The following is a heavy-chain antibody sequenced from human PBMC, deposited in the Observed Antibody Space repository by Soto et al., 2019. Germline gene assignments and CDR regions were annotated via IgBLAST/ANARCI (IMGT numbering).Heavy chain of an antibody. V-gene: IGHV3-21*01. CDR1: GFTFSSYS. CDR2: ISSSSSYL. D-gene: IGHD5-18*01. J-gene: IGHJ4*02. Sequence: EVQLVESGGGLVKPGGSLRLSCAASGFTFSSYSMNWVRQAPGKGLEWVSSISSSSSYLYYADSVKGRFTISRDNAKNSLYLQMNSLRAEDTAVYYCARVGGYSYNFDYWGQGTLVTVSS. CDR3: ARVGGYSYNFDY.